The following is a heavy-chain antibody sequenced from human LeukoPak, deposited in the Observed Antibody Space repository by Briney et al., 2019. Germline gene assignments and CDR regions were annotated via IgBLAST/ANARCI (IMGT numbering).Heavy chain of an antibody. V-gene: IGHV4-4*07. CDR1: GASISSYY. Sequence: ASETLSLTCTVSGASISSYYYNWIRQTAGGGLEWNGRLYISGSTDYNPSLKSRVTISVDTSNNQFSLKLNSVTAADTAVYFCARDLSGSLYFDYWGQGVLVTVSS. CDR3: ARDLSGSLYFDY. CDR2: LYISGST. D-gene: IGHD3-10*01. J-gene: IGHJ4*02.